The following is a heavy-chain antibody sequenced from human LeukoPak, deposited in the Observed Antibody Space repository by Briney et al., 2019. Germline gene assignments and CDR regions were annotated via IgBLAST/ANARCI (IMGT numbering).Heavy chain of an antibody. Sequence: HPGGSLRLSCTASGXTFGDYAMSWVRQAPGKGLEWVGFIRSKAYGGTTEYAASVKGRFTISRDDSKSIAYLQMNSLKTEDTAVYYCTRVVVVPAAMLYYYYYYGMDVWGQGTTVTVSS. J-gene: IGHJ6*02. CDR3: TRVVVVPAAMLYYYYYYGMDV. V-gene: IGHV3-49*04. D-gene: IGHD2-2*01. CDR1: GXTFGDYA. CDR2: IRSKAYGGTT.